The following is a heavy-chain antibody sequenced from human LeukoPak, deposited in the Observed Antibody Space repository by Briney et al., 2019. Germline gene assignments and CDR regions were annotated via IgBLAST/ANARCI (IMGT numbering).Heavy chain of an antibody. CDR3: ARDFGGTYFIQWYFDL. Sequence: SETLSLTCTASGAPISTYYWSWIRQPPGKGLEWIGYIDYSGSTNYNPSLKSRVTISLDTSQNQFSLRLSSVTAADTAVYYCARDFGGTYFIQWYFDLWGRGTLVTVSS. CDR1: GAPISTYY. V-gene: IGHV4-59*01. J-gene: IGHJ2*01. D-gene: IGHD1-26*01. CDR2: IDYSGST.